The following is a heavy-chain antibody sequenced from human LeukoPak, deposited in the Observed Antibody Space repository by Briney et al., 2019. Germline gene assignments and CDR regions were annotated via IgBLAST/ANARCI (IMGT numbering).Heavy chain of an antibody. CDR1: GFTFRNAW. V-gene: IGHV3-15*01. D-gene: IGHD3-10*01. Sequence: GGSLRLSCAASGFTFRNAWMSWVRQAPGKGLEWVXLXXXXXDGGTADYAAPVKGRFTISRDDSQNTLYLQMNSLKTEDTALYYCTTDRGLTMIRGLPFDYWGQGTLVTVSS. J-gene: IGHJ4*02. CDR3: TTDRGLTMIRGLPFDY. CDR2: XXXXXDGGTA.